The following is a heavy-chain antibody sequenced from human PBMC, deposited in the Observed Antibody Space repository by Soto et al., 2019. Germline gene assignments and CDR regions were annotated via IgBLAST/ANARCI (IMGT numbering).Heavy chain of an antibody. D-gene: IGHD6-19*01. CDR2: ISGSGGST. J-gene: IGHJ5*02. CDR1: GFTFSSYA. Sequence: PGGSLRLSCAASGFTFSSYAMSWVRQAPGKGLEWVSAISGSGGSTYYADSVKGRFTISRDNSKNTLYLQMNSLRAEDTAVYYCAKDRYPHRSGWENWFDPWGQGTLVTVSS. V-gene: IGHV3-23*01. CDR3: AKDRYPHRSGWENWFDP.